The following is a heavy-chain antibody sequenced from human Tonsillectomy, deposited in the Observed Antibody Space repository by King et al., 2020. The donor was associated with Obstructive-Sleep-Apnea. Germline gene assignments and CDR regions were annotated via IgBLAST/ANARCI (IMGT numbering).Heavy chain of an antibody. CDR2: FDPQDGET. CDR3: ATSPAYGSGSYYEN. V-gene: IGHV1-24*01. D-gene: IGHD3-10*01. J-gene: IGHJ4*02. Sequence: QLVQSGAEVKKLGASVKVSCKVSGYSLTELSMHWVRQAPGKGLEWLGGFDPQDGETFYARKFQGRFTMTEDTSTDTAYMELSSLRSEDTALYYCATSPAYGSGSYYENWGQGTLVTVSS. CDR1: GYSLTELS.